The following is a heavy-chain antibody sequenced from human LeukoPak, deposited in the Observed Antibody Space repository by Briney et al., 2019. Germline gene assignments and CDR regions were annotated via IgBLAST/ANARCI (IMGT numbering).Heavy chain of an antibody. CDR3: AIPYYGSGSYF. Sequence: PGGSLRLSCAASGFTFSSYAMGWVRQAPGKGLEWVSAISGSGGSTYYADSVKGRFTISRDNSKNTLYLQMNSLRAEDTAVYYCAIPYYGSGSYFWGQGTLVTVSS. CDR2: ISGSGGST. CDR1: GFTFSSYA. V-gene: IGHV3-23*01. J-gene: IGHJ4*02. D-gene: IGHD3-10*01.